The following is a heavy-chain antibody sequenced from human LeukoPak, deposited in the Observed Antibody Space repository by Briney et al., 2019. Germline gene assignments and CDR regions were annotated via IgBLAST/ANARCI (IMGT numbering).Heavy chain of an antibody. Sequence: PSETLSLTCTVSGYSITSGHYWGWTRQPPGKGLEWIGNIYHSGSTYYNPSLKNRVSISLGTSKKQFSLKLSSVTAADTAVYYCARGDSAVIDYWGQGTLVTVSS. D-gene: IGHD2-15*01. CDR3: ARGDSAVIDY. CDR1: GYSITSGHY. CDR2: IYHSGST. J-gene: IGHJ4*02. V-gene: IGHV4-38-2*02.